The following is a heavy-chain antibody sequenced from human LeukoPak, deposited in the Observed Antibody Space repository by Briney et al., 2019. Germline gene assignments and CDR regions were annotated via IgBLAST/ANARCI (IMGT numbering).Heavy chain of an antibody. Sequence: WASVTVSCKASGGTFSSYAISWVRQAPGQGLEWMGGIIPIFGTANYAQKFQGRVTITADESTSTAYMELSSLRSEDTAVYYCARNYDYDDAFDIWGQGTMVTVSS. V-gene: IGHV1-69*13. CDR2: IIPIFGTA. CDR1: GGTFSSYA. J-gene: IGHJ3*02. CDR3: ARNYDYDDAFDI. D-gene: IGHD3-16*01.